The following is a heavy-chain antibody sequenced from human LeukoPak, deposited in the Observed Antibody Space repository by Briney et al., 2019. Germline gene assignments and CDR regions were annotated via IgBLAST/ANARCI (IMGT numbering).Heavy chain of an antibody. Sequence: GGSLRLSCAASGFTFSSYGMSWVRQAPGKGLEWVSAISGSGGSTYYADSVKGRFTISRDNAKNSLYLQMNSLRAEDTALYYCAKGANYDILTEFDYWGQGTLVTVSS. D-gene: IGHD3-9*01. V-gene: IGHV3-23*01. CDR2: ISGSGGST. J-gene: IGHJ4*02. CDR1: GFTFSSYG. CDR3: AKGANYDILTEFDY.